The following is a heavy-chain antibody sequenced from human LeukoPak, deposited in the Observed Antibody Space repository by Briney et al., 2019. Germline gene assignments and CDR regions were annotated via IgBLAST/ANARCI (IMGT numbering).Heavy chain of an antibody. Sequence: SGGSLRLSCAASGLTFSDYYMSWIRKAPGKGLEPVSYISSSGSTIYYADSVKCRFTISRDYAKNSLYLQMNRLRAKDTAVYYCARVVVSDFDYWGQGTLVTVSS. V-gene: IGHV3-11*01. CDR3: ARVVVSDFDY. CDR1: GLTFSDYY. J-gene: IGHJ4*02. CDR2: ISSSGSTI. D-gene: IGHD3-22*01.